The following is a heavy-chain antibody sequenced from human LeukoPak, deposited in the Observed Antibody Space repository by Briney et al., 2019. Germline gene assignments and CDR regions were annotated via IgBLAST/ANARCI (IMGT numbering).Heavy chain of an antibody. Sequence: GGSLRLSCAASGFTFSSCGMHWVRQAPGKGLEWVAFIRYDGSNKYYVGSVKGRFTISRDNSKNTLYLQMNSLRAEDTAVYYCAKGSGWEMSYYYYYMDVWGKGTTVTISS. D-gene: IGHD1-26*01. CDR3: AKGSGWEMSYYYYYMDV. J-gene: IGHJ6*03. V-gene: IGHV3-30*02. CDR1: GFTFSSCG. CDR2: IRYDGSNK.